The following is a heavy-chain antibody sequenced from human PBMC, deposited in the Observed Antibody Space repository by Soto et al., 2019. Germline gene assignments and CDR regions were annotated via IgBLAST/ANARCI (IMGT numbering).Heavy chain of an antibody. CDR1: GFTFSSYS. V-gene: IGHV3-21*01. J-gene: IGHJ4*02. CDR2: ISSSSSYI. Sequence: EVQLVESGGGLVQPGGSLRLSCAASGFTFSSYSMNWVRQAPGKGLEWVSSISSSSSYIYYADSVKGRFTISRDNAKNSLYLQMNSLRAEDTAVYYCASFDWLLYDYWGQGTLVTVSS. CDR3: ASFDWLLYDY. D-gene: IGHD3-9*01.